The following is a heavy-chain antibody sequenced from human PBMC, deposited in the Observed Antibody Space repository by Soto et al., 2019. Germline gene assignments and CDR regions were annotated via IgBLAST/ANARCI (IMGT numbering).Heavy chain of an antibody. Sequence: PGGSLRLSCAASGFTFSSYAMSWVRQAPGKGLEWVSAISGSGGSTYYADAVKGRFTISRDNSKNTLYLQMNSLRAEDTAVYYCAKHFKVVPDAFDICCQATMVTVSS. D-gene: IGHD2-15*01. V-gene: IGHV3-23*01. J-gene: IGHJ3*02. CDR2: ISGSGGST. CDR1: GFTFSSYA. CDR3: AKHFKVVPDAFDI.